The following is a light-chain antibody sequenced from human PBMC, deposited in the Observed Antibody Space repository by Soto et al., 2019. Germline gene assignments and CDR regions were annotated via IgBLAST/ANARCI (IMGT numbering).Light chain of an antibody. V-gene: IGKV1-33*01. J-gene: IGKJ5*01. Sequence: MTQSPSIMSASVGDRVTITCRASHNINRWLAWYQQKPGKAPKLLIFDASNLEEGVPPRFSGSGSGTDFTFTISRLQPEDIATYYCQQYENLPTFGQGTRLEIK. CDR2: DAS. CDR1: HNINRW. CDR3: QQYENLPT.